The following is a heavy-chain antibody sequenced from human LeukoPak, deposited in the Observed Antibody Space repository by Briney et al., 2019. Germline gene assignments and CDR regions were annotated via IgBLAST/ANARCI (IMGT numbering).Heavy chain of an antibody. V-gene: IGHV3-21*01. J-gene: IGHJ4*02. CDR1: GFTFGSYW. Sequence: GGSLRLSCAASGFTFGSYWMHWVRQAPGKGLEWVSSISSSSSYIYYADSVKGRFTISRDNAKNSLYLQMNSLRAEDTAVYYCARDLMTTVTTVDYWGQGTLVTVSS. D-gene: IGHD4-17*01. CDR3: ARDLMTTVTTVDY. CDR2: ISSSSSYI.